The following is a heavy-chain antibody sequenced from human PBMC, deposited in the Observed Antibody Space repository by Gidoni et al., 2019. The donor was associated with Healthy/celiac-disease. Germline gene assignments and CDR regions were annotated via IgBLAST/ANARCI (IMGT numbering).Heavy chain of an antibody. Sequence: EVQLVESGGGLVQPGGSLRLSCAASGFTVSSNYMSWVRQAPGKGLEWVSVIYSGGSTYYADSVKGRFTISRDNSKNTLYLQMNSLRAEDTAVYYCARDLTGPIRLFSFDYWGQGTLVTVSS. D-gene: IGHD5-12*01. CDR1: GFTVSSNY. CDR3: ARDLTGPIRLFSFDY. CDR2: IYSGGST. V-gene: IGHV3-66*01. J-gene: IGHJ4*02.